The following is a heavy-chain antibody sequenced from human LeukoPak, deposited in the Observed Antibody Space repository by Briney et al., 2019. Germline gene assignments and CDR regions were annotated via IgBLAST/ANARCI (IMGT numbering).Heavy chain of an antibody. CDR2: IIVGSGAT. Sequence: SVKVSCKASGFTSTNFAVQWVRQARGQRLEWIGWIIVGSGATKCAQDFQERVTITRDLSTSTLYVELRSLTSEDTAVYYCAADLSNPRMGASYLDSWGQGTLVTVSS. V-gene: IGHV1-58*01. CDR1: GFTSTNFA. D-gene: IGHD3-16*01. CDR3: AADLSNPRMGASYLDS. J-gene: IGHJ4*02.